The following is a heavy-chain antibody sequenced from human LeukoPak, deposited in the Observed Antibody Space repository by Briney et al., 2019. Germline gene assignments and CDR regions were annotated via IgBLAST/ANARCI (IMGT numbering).Heavy chain of an antibody. CDR3: AXDSSSSLDY. J-gene: IGHJ4*02. CDR2: ISYDGSNK. Sequence: PGRSLRLSCAASGFTFSSYAMHWVRQAPGKGLEWVAVISYDGSNKYYAGSVKGRFTIVRDNSKNTLYLQMNSLRAEDTAEYYXAXDSSSSLDYWGQGTLVTVSS. D-gene: IGHD6-6*01. V-gene: IGHV3-30*04. CDR1: GFTFSSYA.